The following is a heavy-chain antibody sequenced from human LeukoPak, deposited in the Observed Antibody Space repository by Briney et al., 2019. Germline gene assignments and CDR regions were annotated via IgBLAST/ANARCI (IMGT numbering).Heavy chain of an antibody. CDR2: TSSSGSTI. Sequence: GGSLRLSCAASGFTFSDYYMSWIRHAPGKGLEWVSYTSSSGSTIYYADSVKGRFTISRDNAKNSLYLQMNSLRAEDTAVYYCARTPGGGSSPLDVWGQGTLVTVSS. CDR1: GFTFSDYY. V-gene: IGHV3-11*04. D-gene: IGHD6-13*01. J-gene: IGHJ4*02. CDR3: ARTPGGGSSPLDV.